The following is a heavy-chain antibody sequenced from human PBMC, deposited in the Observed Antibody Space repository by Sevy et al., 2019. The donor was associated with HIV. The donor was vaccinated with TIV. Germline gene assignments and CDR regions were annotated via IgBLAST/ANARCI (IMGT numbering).Heavy chain of an antibody. CDR1: GYTFTSYA. CDR3: ARARVVGATRAVFGY. V-gene: IGHV1-3*01. Sequence: ASVKVSCKASGYTFTSYAMHWVRQAPGQRLEWMGWINAGNGNTKYSQKFQGRVTITRDTSASTAYMELSSLRSEDTAVYYCARARVVGATRAVFGYWGQGTLVTVSS. D-gene: IGHD1-26*01. J-gene: IGHJ4*02. CDR2: INAGNGNT.